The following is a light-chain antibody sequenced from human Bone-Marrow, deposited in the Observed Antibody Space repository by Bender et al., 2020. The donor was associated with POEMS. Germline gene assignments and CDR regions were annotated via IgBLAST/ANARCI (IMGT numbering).Light chain of an antibody. V-gene: IGLV2-14*01. Sequence: QSALTQPASVSGSPGQSITISCVGTPSDVGGYNYVSWYQQHPGKAPKLMIYDVTNRPSGVSNRFSGSKSGNTASLTISGLQAEDEADYYCSSYTSRNTPVFGGGTKLTVL. CDR2: DVT. CDR1: PSDVGGYNY. J-gene: IGLJ2*01. CDR3: SSYTSRNTPV.